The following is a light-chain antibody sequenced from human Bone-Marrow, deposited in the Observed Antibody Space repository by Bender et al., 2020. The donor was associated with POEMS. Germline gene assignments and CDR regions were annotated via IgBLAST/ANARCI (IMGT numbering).Light chain of an antibody. CDR2: EGT. V-gene: IGLV2-23*01. CDR3: CSYAGYSTYV. Sequence: QSALTQPASVSGSPGQSITISCTGSDSDVGSYNLVSWYQQHPGKAPKLIIYEGTKRPLGVFNRFSGSKSGNTASLTISGLQPEDEADYYCCSYAGYSTYVFGGGTKVTVL. CDR1: DSDVGSYNL. J-gene: IGLJ1*01.